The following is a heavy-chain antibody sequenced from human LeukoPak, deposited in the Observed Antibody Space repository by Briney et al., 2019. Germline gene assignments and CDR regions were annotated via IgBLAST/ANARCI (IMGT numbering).Heavy chain of an antibody. CDR1: GFTFSNYW. V-gene: IGHV3-21*04. CDR3: AKDRYYGSGPRDY. CDR2: ISSSSSYI. J-gene: IGHJ4*02. D-gene: IGHD3-10*01. Sequence: PGGSLRLSCAVSGFTFSNYWMSWVRQAPGKGLEWVSSISSSSSYIYYADSVKGRFTISRDNSKNTLYLQMNSLRAEDTAVYYCAKDRYYGSGPRDYWGQGTLVTVSS.